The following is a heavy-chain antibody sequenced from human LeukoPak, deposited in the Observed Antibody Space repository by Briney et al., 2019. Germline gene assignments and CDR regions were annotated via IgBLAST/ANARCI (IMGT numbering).Heavy chain of an antibody. D-gene: IGHD3-10*01. V-gene: IGHV3-21*06. Sequence: GVPLRLSCAASGFTFSSYIMNWVRRAPGKGLEWVSSITSRSSYIYYADSVKGRFTISRDNAKNTLYLQMNSLRAEDTALYYCARAPGGTMVLDYWGQGTLVTVSS. CDR2: ITSRSSYI. CDR1: GFTFSSYI. J-gene: IGHJ4*02. CDR3: ARAPGGTMVLDY.